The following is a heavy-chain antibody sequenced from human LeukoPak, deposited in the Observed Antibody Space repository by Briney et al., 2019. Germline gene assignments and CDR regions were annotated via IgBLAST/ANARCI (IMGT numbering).Heavy chain of an antibody. CDR1: GFTFSSYA. CDR2: ISYDGSNK. J-gene: IGHJ4*02. D-gene: IGHD5-12*01. Sequence: GGSLRLSCAASGFTFSSYAMHWVRQAPGKGLEWVAVISYDGSNKYYADSVKGRFTISRDNSKNTLYLQMNSLRAEDTAVYYCARGGYSGSFDYRGQGTLVTVSS. CDR3: ARGGYSGSFDY. V-gene: IGHV3-30-3*01.